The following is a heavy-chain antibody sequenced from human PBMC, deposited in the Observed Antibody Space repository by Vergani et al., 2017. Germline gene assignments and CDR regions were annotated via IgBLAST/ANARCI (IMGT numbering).Heavy chain of an antibody. J-gene: IGHJ6*03. D-gene: IGHD4-11*01. V-gene: IGHV3-30*18. CDR1: GFTFSSHA. Sequence: QVQLVESGGGIVQPGTSLRLSCVASGFTFSSHAIHWVRRAPGKGLEWVAVISTDGTKKFYGDSVKGRFTISRDNSKKTLDLQMNSLRTEDSAVYYCAEAGSVASESLQYNYYMDVWGRGTTVTGS. CDR3: AEAGSVASESLQYNYYMDV. CDR2: ISTDGTKK.